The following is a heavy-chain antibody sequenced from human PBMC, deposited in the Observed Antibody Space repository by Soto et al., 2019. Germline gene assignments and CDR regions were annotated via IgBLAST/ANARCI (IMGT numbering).Heavy chain of an antibody. V-gene: IGHV3-30-3*01. J-gene: IGHJ6*02. CDR1: GFSFSSYA. D-gene: IGHD6-6*01. Sequence: GGSLRLSCAASGFSFSSYAMHWVRQAPGKGLEWVAVISYDGSNKYYADSVRGRFTISRDNSKNTLYLQMNSLRAEDTAVYYCAREEATKISSSSRRHYYYGMDVWGQGTTVTVSS. CDR2: ISYDGSNK. CDR3: AREEATKISSSSRRHYYYGMDV.